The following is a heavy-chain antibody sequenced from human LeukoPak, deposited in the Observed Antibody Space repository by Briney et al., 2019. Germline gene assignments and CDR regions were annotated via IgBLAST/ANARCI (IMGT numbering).Heavy chain of an antibody. Sequence: GASVKVSCKASGGTFSSYAISWVRQAPGQGLEWMGWINPNSGGTNYAQKFQGRVMITTDESTSTAYMELSSLRSEDTAVYYCASSIWSSPHHDYFDYWGQGTLVTVSS. V-gene: IGHV1-69*05. D-gene: IGHD1-26*01. CDR2: INPNSGGT. J-gene: IGHJ4*02. CDR3: ASSIWSSPHHDYFDY. CDR1: GGTFSSYA.